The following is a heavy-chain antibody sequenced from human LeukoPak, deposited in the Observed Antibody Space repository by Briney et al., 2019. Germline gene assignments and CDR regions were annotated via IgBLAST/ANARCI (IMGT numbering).Heavy chain of an antibody. Sequence: ASVKVSCKASGGTFSSYAISWVRQAPGQGLEWMGRIIPILGIANYAQKFQGRVTITADKSTTTAYMELSSLRSEDTAVYYCARGSRYFDWLLSLDYWGQGTLVTVSS. CDR3: ARGSRYFDWLLSLDY. D-gene: IGHD3-9*01. CDR1: GGTFSSYA. V-gene: IGHV1-69*04. CDR2: IIPILGIA. J-gene: IGHJ4*02.